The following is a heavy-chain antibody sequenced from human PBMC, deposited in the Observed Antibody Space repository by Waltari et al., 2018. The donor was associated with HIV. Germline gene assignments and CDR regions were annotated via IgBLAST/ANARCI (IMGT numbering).Heavy chain of an antibody. CDR1: GFTFGSSC. D-gene: IGHD6-19*01. CDR2: INGDGSRT. J-gene: IGHJ4*02. V-gene: IGHV3-74*01. CDR3: AREGASSGSYYFDY. Sequence: EVQLVESGGGSVQPGGSLRLSCAASGFTFGSSCIHSVRPAPGKGLVWVSRINGDGSRTNYADSVEGRFTISRDNAKNTLYLQMNSLRAEDTAVYYCAREGASSGSYYFDYWGQGTLVTVSS.